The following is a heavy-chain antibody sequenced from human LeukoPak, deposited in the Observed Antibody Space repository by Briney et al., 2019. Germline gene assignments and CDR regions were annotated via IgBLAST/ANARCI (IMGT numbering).Heavy chain of an antibody. CDR2: IIPIFGTA. CDR3: ARDKPGDGYKHFDY. D-gene: IGHD5-24*01. J-gene: IGHJ4*02. V-gene: IGHV1-69*01. CDR1: GGTFSSYA. Sequence: SVKVSCKASGGTFSSYAISWVRQAPGQGLEWMGGIIPIFGTANYAQKFQGGVTITADEPTSTAYMELSSLRSEDTAVYYCARDKPGDGYKHFDYWGQGTLVTVSS.